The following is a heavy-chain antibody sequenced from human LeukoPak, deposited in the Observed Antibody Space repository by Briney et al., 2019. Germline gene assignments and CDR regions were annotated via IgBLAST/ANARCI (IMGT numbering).Heavy chain of an antibody. D-gene: IGHD3-22*01. CDR3: ARDLAVLGYFHFDY. CDR2: IDHSGSS. V-gene: IGHV4-38-2*02. J-gene: IGHJ4*02. CDR1: GYSINSGYY. Sequence: SETLSLTCTVSGYSINSGYYWGWIRQPPGKGLEWIGSIDHSGSSYYNPSLKSRVTLSVDTSKNQFSLKLSSVTAADTAVYYCARDLAVLGYFHFDYWGQGTLVTVSS.